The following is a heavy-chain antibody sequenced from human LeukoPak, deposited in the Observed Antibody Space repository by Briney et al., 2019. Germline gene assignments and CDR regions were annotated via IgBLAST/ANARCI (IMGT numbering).Heavy chain of an antibody. CDR2: IYHSGST. CDR3: ARVQEVGVEMATMNAFDI. J-gene: IGHJ3*02. D-gene: IGHD5-24*01. V-gene: IGHV4-4*02. CDR1: GGTISSSNW. Sequence: SETLSLTCAVSGGTISSSNWWSWVRQPPGKGLEWIGEIYHSGSTNYNPSLKSRVTISVDKSKNQFSLKLSSVTAADTAVYYCARVQEVGVEMATMNAFDIWGQGTMVTVSS.